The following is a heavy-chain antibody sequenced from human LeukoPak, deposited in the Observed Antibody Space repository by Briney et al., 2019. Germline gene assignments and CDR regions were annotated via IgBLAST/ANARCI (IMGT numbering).Heavy chain of an antibody. J-gene: IGHJ4*02. V-gene: IGHV3-30*04. CDR2: ISYDGSSK. CDR1: GFTFSSYA. CDR3: AKAANEWELLAGYFDY. D-gene: IGHD1-26*01. Sequence: GGSLRLSCAASGFTFSSYAMHWVRQAPGKGLQWVAVISYDGSSKYYADSVKGRFTISRDNSKNTLYLQMNSLRAEDTAVYYCAKAANEWELLAGYFDYWGQGTLVTVSS.